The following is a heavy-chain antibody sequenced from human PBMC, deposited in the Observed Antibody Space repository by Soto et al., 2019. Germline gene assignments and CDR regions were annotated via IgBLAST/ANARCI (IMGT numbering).Heavy chain of an antibody. Sequence: QVQLVESGGGVVQPGRSLRLSCAASGLTFSSYAMHWVRQAPGKGLEWVAVISYDGSNKDYADSVKGRFTISRDNSKNTLYLQMTSLRAEDTAVYYCARDPNSGSYWPGYGMDVWGQGTTVSVSS. CDR3: ARDPNSGSYWPGYGMDV. V-gene: IGHV3-30-3*01. J-gene: IGHJ6*02. CDR1: GLTFSSYA. CDR2: ISYDGSNK. D-gene: IGHD1-26*01.